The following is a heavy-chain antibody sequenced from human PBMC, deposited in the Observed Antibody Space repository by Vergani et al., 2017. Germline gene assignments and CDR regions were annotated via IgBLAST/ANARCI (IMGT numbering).Heavy chain of an antibody. CDR1: GGPINSVGYY. V-gene: IGHV4-31*03. Sequence: QVQLQESGPGLVKPSQTLSLTCNVSGGPINSVGYYWSWIRQHPGKGLEWIGYIYYDGYTYYNPSLQSRLTMSIDTSENQFSLRLTSVTDADTAVYYCARALHANKAPFDSWGLGTLVTVSS. J-gene: IGHJ4*02. CDR2: IYYDGYT. CDR3: ARALHANKAPFDS.